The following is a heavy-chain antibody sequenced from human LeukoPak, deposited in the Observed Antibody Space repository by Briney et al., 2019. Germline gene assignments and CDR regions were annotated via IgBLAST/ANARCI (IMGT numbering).Heavy chain of an antibody. Sequence: GASVKVSCKASGYTFSSYYMNWVRQAPGQGLEWMGIINPSRGSTSYAQQFQGRVTMTRDTSTNTVYMELSSLRSEDTAVYYCARDGLAHDYGDPEVPYCYYMDVWAKGPRSPSP. CDR2: INPSRGST. J-gene: IGHJ6*03. V-gene: IGHV1-46*01. D-gene: IGHD4-17*01. CDR1: GYTFSSYY. CDR3: ARDGLAHDYGDPEVPYCYYMDV.